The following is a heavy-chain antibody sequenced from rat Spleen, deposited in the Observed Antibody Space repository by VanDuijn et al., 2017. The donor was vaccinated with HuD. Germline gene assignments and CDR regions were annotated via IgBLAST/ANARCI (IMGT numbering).Heavy chain of an antibody. CDR2: ITTGGGTT. Sequence: EVQLVESGGGLVQPGGSLKLSCAASGFTFSDYGMAWVRQAPTRGLEWVAYITTGGGTTFYRDSVKGRFTISRDNAKSTLYLQMDSLRSEDTATYYCARRHYGYTDYFDYWGQGVMVTVSS. V-gene: IGHV5S13*01. J-gene: IGHJ2*01. D-gene: IGHD1-9*01. CDR3: ARRHYGYTDYFDY. CDR1: GFTFSDYG.